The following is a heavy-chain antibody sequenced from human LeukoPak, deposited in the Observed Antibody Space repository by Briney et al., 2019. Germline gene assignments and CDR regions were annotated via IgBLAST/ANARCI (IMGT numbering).Heavy chain of an antibody. D-gene: IGHD2-15*01. CDR3: ARPGCSGGSCYVPFDY. V-gene: IGHV1-18*01. Sequence: ASVKVSCKASGYTFTNYGISWVRQAPGQGLEWMGWISAYNGNTNYAQKLQGRVTMTTDTSTSTAYMELRSLRSDDTAVYYCARPGCSGGSCYVPFDYWGQGTLVAVSS. CDR2: ISAYNGNT. CDR1: GYTFTNYG. J-gene: IGHJ4*02.